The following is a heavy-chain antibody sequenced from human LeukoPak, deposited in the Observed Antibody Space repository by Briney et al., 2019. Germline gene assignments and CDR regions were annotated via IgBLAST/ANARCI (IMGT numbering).Heavy chain of an antibody. D-gene: IGHD2-15*01. Sequence: SVKVSCMASGGTFSSHAISWVRQAPGQGLEWMGRITPTFGIANNAQKFQGRVTITADKSTSTAYMELSSLRSEDTAVYYCARVAAGNFDSWGQGTLVTVSS. CDR2: ITPTFGIA. V-gene: IGHV1-69*04. CDR1: GGTFSSHA. CDR3: ARVAAGNFDS. J-gene: IGHJ4*02.